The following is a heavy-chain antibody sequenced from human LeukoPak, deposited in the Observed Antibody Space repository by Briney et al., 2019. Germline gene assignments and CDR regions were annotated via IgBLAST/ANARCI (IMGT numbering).Heavy chain of an antibody. J-gene: IGHJ5*02. CDR1: GDSVSSNSSA. CDR3: AREARNQQLVCRGNWFDP. Sequence: SQTLSLTCAISGDSVSSNSSAWNWIRQSPSRGLEWQGRTYYRSKWYNDYAVSGKSRITINPDTSKNQFSLQLNSVTPEDTAVYYCAREARNQQLVCRGNWFDPWGQGTLVTVSS. V-gene: IGHV6-1*01. CDR2: TYYRSKWYN. D-gene: IGHD6-13*01.